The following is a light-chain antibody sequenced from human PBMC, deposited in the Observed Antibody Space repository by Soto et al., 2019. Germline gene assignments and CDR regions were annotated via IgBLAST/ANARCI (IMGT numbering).Light chain of an antibody. CDR2: DAS. V-gene: IGKV3-20*01. CDR1: QSVSSSY. CDR3: YQFGKAPPT. J-gene: IGKJ4*01. Sequence: EIVLTQSPDILSLSPGERATLSCRARQSVSSSYLVWFQQKPGQAPRLVIYDASTRATGIPDRFSGSGSGTDFTLTISGLEPEDFAVYYCYQFGKAPPTFGGGTKVEIK.